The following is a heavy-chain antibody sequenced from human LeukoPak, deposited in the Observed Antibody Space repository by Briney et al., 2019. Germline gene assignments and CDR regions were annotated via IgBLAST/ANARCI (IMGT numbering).Heavy chain of an antibody. Sequence: PGGSLRLSCAASGFTFSSYDMHWVRQAPGKGLEWVAVTSSDLNVKLYADSVKGRFTISRDNSRSTLYLQMNSLRPEDTAIYYCAREGYYGSGSPPSLYFDYWGQGTLVTVSS. V-gene: IGHV3-30*03. CDR3: AREGYYGSGSPPSLYFDY. D-gene: IGHD3-10*01. CDR2: TSSDLNVK. CDR1: GFTFSSYD. J-gene: IGHJ4*02.